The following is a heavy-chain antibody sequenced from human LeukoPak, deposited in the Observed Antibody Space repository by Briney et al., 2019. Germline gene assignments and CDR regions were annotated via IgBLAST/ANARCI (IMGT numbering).Heavy chain of an antibody. J-gene: IGHJ6*02. V-gene: IGHV3-21*04. CDR2: ISSSSSYI. Sequence: PGGSLRLSCAASGFTLSSYSMNWVRQAPGKGLEWVSSISSSSSYIYYADSVKGRFTISRDNSKNTLYLQMNSLRVEDTAVYYCAKKVATTYYYYYGMDVWGQGTTVTVSS. D-gene: IGHD5-12*01. CDR1: GFTLSSYS. CDR3: AKKVATTYYYYYGMDV.